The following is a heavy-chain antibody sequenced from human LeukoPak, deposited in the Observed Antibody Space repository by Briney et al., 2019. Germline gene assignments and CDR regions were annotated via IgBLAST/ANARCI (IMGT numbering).Heavy chain of an antibody. CDR1: GYTFTGYY. J-gene: IGHJ4*02. Sequence: ASVKVSCKASGYTFTGYYMHWVRQAPGQGLEWIGWINPNSGGTNYAQKFQGWVTMTRDTSISTAYMELSRLRSDDTAVYYCARGGNYYDSSGYFIDDYWGQGTLVTVS. CDR3: ARGGNYYDSSGYFIDDY. D-gene: IGHD3-22*01. V-gene: IGHV1-2*04. CDR2: INPNSGGT.